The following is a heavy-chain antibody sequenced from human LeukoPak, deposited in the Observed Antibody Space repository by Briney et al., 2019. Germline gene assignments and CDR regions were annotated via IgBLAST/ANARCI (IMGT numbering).Heavy chain of an antibody. J-gene: IGHJ4*02. D-gene: IGHD6-19*01. CDR2: INEDGSTT. Sequence: GGSLRLSCAASGFTFSSNWMHWVRQAPGKGLVWVSRINEDGSTTNYADSVKGRSTIFRDNAKNTLYLQMNSLRAEDTAVYYCAKVKQQWRGGFDYWGQGTLVTVSS. V-gene: IGHV3-74*01. CDR3: AKVKQQWRGGFDY. CDR1: GFTFSSNW.